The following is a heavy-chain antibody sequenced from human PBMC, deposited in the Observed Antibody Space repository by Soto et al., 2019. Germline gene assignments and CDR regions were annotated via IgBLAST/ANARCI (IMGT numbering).Heavy chain of an antibody. CDR2: ISCDGLST. D-gene: IGHD2-15*01. CDR1: GSTFTDFT. Sequence: SLRLSCACSGSTFTDFTMTWVCQAPGKGLEWVSDISCDGLSTYYAGSVKGRFTISRDNSKTTLYLQMNSLRAEDTAVYYCARLPDAFDXWGRGTMVTVS. CDR3: ARLPDAFDX. J-gene: IGHJ3*02. V-gene: IGHV3-23*01.